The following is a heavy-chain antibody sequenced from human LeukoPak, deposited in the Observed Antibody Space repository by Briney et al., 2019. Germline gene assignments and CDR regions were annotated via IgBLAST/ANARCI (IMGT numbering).Heavy chain of an antibody. V-gene: IGHV3-21*01. J-gene: IGHJ4*02. D-gene: IGHD6-13*01. CDR2: ISSSSSSYI. CDR3: ARDRGSSWYVDY. Sequence: GGSLRLSCAASGFTFSSYSMNWVRQAPGKGLEWVSSISSSSSSYIYYADSVKGRFTISRDNAKNSLYLQMNSLRAEDTAVYYCARDRGSSWYVDYWGQGTLVSVSS. CDR1: GFTFSSYS.